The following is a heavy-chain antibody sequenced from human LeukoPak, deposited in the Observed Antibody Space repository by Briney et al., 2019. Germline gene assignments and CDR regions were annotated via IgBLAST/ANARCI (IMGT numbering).Heavy chain of an antibody. Sequence: SETLSLTCTVSGVSISSYYWSWIRQPPGKGLEWIGYIYYSGSTNYNPSLKSRVTISVDTSKNQFSLKLSSVTAADTAVYYCARSWLGYYYYYMDVWGKGTTVTVSS. J-gene: IGHJ6*03. V-gene: IGHV4-59*08. CDR1: GVSISSYY. D-gene: IGHD6-19*01. CDR3: ARSWLGYYYYYMDV. CDR2: IYYSGST.